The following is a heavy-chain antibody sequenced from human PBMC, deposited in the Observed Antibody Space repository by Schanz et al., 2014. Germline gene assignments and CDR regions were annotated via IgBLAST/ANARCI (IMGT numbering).Heavy chain of an antibody. Sequence: QVQLVQSGAEVKKPGASVKVSCKASGYTFTSYYMHWVRQAPGQGLEWMGIINPSGGSTSYAQKCQGRVTMTRDTSTSTVYMELSSLRSEDTAGYYCARDGEAAAGCDYWGQGTLVNVAS. CDR3: ARDGEAAAGCDY. CDR1: GYTFTSYY. CDR2: INPSGGST. D-gene: IGHD6-13*01. V-gene: IGHV1-46*01. J-gene: IGHJ4*02.